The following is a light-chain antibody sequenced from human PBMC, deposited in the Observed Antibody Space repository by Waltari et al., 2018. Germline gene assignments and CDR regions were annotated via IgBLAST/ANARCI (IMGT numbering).Light chain of an antibody. J-gene: IGKJ4*01. CDR3: QQYDNWPLT. CDR1: QSVSRK. Sequence: EIVMTQSPATVSVSPGERATLSCRASQSVSRKLAWYQQKPGQAPRLLFYGASTRATGIPARFRGSGSGTEYTLTISSLQSEDFAVYYCQQYDNWPLTFGGGTKVEIK. CDR2: GAS. V-gene: IGKV3-15*01.